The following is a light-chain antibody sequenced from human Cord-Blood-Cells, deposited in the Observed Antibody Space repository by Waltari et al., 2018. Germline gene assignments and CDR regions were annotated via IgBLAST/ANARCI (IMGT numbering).Light chain of an antibody. CDR2: EDN. V-gene: IGLV6-57*03. CDR3: QSYDSSNQV. CDR1: SGTIVSHS. J-gene: IGLJ3*02. Sequence: FMLPHPHSVPESPGKTLNITCTRTSGTIVSHSVTWFQQRPGSAPPPAIYEDNQRPSGVPYRFSGSIDSSSNSASLTISGLKTEDKSDYYCQSYDSSNQVFGGGTKLTVL.